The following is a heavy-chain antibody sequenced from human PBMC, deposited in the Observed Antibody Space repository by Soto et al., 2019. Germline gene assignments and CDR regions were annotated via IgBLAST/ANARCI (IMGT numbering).Heavy chain of an antibody. D-gene: IGHD5-12*01. J-gene: IGHJ4*02. CDR3: ARLLTDSYSGYNGGFDY. V-gene: IGHV4-59*08. CDR2: IYYSGST. CDR1: GGSISSYY. Sequence: QVQLQESGPGLVKPSETLSLTCTVSGGSISSYYWSWIRQPPGKGLEWIGYIYYSGSTNYNPSLKSRVTISVDTSKNQFSLKLSSVTAADTAVYYCARLLTDSYSGYNGGFDYWGQGTLVTVSS.